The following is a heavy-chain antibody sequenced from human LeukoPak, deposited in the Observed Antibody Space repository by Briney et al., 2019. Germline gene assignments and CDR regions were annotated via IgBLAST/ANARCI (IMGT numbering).Heavy chain of an antibody. CDR3: ARAFLGGSSSFWFDP. J-gene: IGHJ5*02. Sequence: ASVKVSCKASGYTFTSYYMHWVRQAPGQGLEWMGIINPSGGSTSYAQKFQGRVTMTRDTSTSTVYMEPSSLRSEDTAVYYCARAFLGGSSSFWFDPWGQGTLVTVSS. CDR2: INPSGGST. D-gene: IGHD6-6*01. V-gene: IGHV1-46*01. CDR1: GYTFTSYY.